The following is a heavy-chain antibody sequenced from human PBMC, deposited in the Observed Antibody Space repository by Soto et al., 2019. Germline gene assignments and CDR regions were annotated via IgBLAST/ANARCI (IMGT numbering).Heavy chain of an antibody. Sequence: TLSLTCTVSGGSISSGGYYWSWIRQHPGKGLEWIGYIYYSGSTYFNPSLKSRVTISVDTSKNQFSLKLSSVTAADTAVYYCARLPKYYYDSSGYYIPAFDIWGQGTMVTVSS. CDR2: IYYSGST. CDR1: GGSISSGGYY. J-gene: IGHJ3*02. D-gene: IGHD3-22*01. V-gene: IGHV4-31*03. CDR3: ARLPKYYYDSSGYYIPAFDI.